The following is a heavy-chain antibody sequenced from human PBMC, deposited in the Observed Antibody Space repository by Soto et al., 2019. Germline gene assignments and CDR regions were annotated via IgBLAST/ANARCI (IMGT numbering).Heavy chain of an antibody. CDR3: ARQMASADAFDI. CDR2: IYYSGST. Sequence: QVQLQESGPGLVKPSETLSLTCTVSGGSISSYYWSWIRQPPGKGLEWIGYIYYSGSTNYNPSLKSRVTISVDTSENQFSLKLSSVTAADTAVYYCARQMASADAFDIWGQGTMVTVSS. V-gene: IGHV4-59*08. D-gene: IGHD2-8*01. CDR1: GGSISSYY. J-gene: IGHJ3*02.